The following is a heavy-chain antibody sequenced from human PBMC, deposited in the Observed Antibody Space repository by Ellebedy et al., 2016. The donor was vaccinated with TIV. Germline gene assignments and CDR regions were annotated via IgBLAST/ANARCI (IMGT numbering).Heavy chain of an antibody. D-gene: IGHD6-19*01. CDR3: AREMRELGYSSGWYDY. CDR2: IWYDGSNK. V-gene: IGHV3-33*01. CDR1: GFTFSSYG. J-gene: IGHJ4*02. Sequence: GGSLRLXXAASGFTFSSYGMHWVRQASGKGLEWVAVIWYDGSNKYYADSVKGRFTISRDNSKNTLYLQMNSLRAEDTAVYYCAREMRELGYSSGWYDYWGQGTLVTVSS.